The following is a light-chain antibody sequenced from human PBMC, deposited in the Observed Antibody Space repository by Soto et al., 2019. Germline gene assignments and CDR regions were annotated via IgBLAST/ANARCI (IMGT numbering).Light chain of an antibody. CDR3: QQYGSSSWT. J-gene: IGKJ1*01. CDR2: GAS. V-gene: IGKV3-20*01. CDR1: QSVSSSY. Sequence: EIVLTQSPGTLSLSPGERATLSCRASQSVSSSYLAWYQQKSGQAPRLLIYGASNRATGIPDRFSGSGSGTDFTLTFSRLEPEDFAVYYCQQYGSSSWTFGQGTKVEIK.